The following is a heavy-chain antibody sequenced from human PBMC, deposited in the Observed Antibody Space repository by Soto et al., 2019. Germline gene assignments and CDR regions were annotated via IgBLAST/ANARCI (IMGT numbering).Heavy chain of an antibody. D-gene: IGHD4-17*01. CDR1: GGTFSSYA. Sequence: QVQLVQSGAEVKKPGSSVKVSCKASGGTFSSYAISWVRQAPGQGLEWMGGIIPIFGTANYAQKFQGRVTITADESTSTAYMELSRLRSEDTAVYCCARDRFSKGGGPDYGDYQYNWFDPWGQGTLVTVSS. CDR3: ARDRFSKGGGPDYGDYQYNWFDP. J-gene: IGHJ5*02. CDR2: IIPIFGTA. V-gene: IGHV1-69*01.